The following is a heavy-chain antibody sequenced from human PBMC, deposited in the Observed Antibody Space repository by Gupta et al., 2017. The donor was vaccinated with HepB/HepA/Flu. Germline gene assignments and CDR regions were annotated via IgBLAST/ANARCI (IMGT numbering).Heavy chain of an antibody. V-gene: IGHV3-9*01. D-gene: IGHD5-12*01. CDR1: GFRFDDYA. CDR3: AKDIQWLRGITTHYGMDV. J-gene: IGHJ6*02. Sequence: EVQLVESGGGLVQPGRSLRLSCAASGFRFDDYAMHWVRQAPGKGLEWVSGVSWNSDRIGYADSVKGRFTISRDNAKNSLYLQMNSLRPEDTALYYCAKDIQWLRGITTHYGMDVWGQGTTVTVSS. CDR2: VSWNSDRI.